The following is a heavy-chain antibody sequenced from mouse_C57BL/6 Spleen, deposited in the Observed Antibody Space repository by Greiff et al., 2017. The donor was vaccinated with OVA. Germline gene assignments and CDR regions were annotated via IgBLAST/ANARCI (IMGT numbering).Heavy chain of an antibody. V-gene: IGHV1-74*01. J-gene: IGHJ4*01. Sequence: QVQLKQPGAELVKPGASVKVSCKASGYTFTSYWMHWVKQRPGQGLEWIGRIHPSDSDTNYNQKFKGKATLTVDKSSSTAYMQLSSLTSEDSAVYYCAIGNDGYYDYAMDYWGQGTSVTVSS. CDR2: IHPSDSDT. D-gene: IGHD2-3*01. CDR3: AIGNDGYYDYAMDY. CDR1: GYTFTSYW.